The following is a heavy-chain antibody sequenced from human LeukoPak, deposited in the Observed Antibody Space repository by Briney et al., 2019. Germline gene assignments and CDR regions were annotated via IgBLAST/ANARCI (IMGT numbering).Heavy chain of an antibody. CDR2: IYSGGGT. J-gene: IGHJ3*01. D-gene: IGHD3-10*01. CDR1: GFIVSNNF. V-gene: IGHV3-66*04. Sequence: GGSLRLSYAASGFIVSNNFLSWVRQAPGKGLEWVSVIYSGGGTIYADSVKGRFTISRDNSKNMVFLQMNSLRAEDTAVYYCVRHGEGRAFDSWGQGTMVTISS. CDR3: VRHGEGRAFDS.